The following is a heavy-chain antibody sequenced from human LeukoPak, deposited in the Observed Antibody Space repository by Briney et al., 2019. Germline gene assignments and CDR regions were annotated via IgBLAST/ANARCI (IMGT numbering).Heavy chain of an antibody. CDR2: ISYDGSNK. J-gene: IGHJ4*02. Sequence: GGSLRLSCAASGFTFSSYGMHWVRQAPGKGLEWVAVISYDGSNKYYADPVKGRFTISRDNSKNTLYLQMNSLRAEDTAVYYCAKGPQYYYGSGSYPIDYWGQGTLVTVSS. CDR1: GFTFSSYG. D-gene: IGHD3-10*01. CDR3: AKGPQYYYGSGSYPIDY. V-gene: IGHV3-30*18.